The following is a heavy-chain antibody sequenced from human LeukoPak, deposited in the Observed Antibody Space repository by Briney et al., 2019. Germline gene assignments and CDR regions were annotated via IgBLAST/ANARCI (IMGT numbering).Heavy chain of an antibody. Sequence: GGSLRLSCAASGFTVSSNYMSWVRQAPGKGLEWVSLIYSGGITYYADSVKGRFTISRDNSKNTLYLQMNSLRAEDTAVYYCVRTRVGMGSPYYFDYWGQGTLVTVSS. CDR1: GFTVSSNY. CDR3: VRTRVGMGSPYYFDY. CDR2: IYSGGIT. V-gene: IGHV3-53*01. J-gene: IGHJ4*02. D-gene: IGHD1-26*01.